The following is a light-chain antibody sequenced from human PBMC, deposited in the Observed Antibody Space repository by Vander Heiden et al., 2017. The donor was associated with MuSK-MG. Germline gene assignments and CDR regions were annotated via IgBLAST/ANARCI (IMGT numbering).Light chain of an antibody. CDR1: QGISSY. V-gene: IGKV1-9*01. CDR3: QQLNSYPYT. Sequence: DIQLTQSPSFLSESVGERVTITCRASQGISSYLAWYQQKPGKAPKLLIYAASTLQSWVPSRFSGSGSWTEFTLTISSLQPEDFATYYCQQLNSYPYTFGQGTKLEIK. J-gene: IGKJ2*01. CDR2: AAS.